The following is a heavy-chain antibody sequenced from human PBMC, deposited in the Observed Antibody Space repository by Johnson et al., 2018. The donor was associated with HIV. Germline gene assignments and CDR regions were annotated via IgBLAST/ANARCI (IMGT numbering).Heavy chain of an antibody. CDR1: GFTFSTYC. CDR3: TTCSRSGAFDI. Sequence: EKLVESGGGLVQPGGSLRLSCAVSGFTFSTYCMHCVRQAPGKGLEWVGRIKRKTDVGTTDYAAPVKGRFTISRDDSKNTLYLQMNSLKTEDTAVYYCTTCSRSGAFDIWGQGTMVTVSS. J-gene: IGHJ3*02. D-gene: IGHD6-13*01. CDR2: IKRKTDVGTT. V-gene: IGHV3-15*01.